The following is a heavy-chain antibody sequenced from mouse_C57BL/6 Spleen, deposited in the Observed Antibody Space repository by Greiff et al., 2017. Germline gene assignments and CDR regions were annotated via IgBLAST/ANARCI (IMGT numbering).Heavy chain of an antibody. CDR3: ASYYDYDGYYAMDY. Sequence: QVQLQQSGPGLVQPSQSLSITCTVSGFSLTSSGVHWVRQSPGKGLEWLGVIWSGGSTDYNAAFISRLSISKDNSKSQVFFKMNRLQADDTAIYYCASYYDYDGYYAMDYWGQGTSVTVSS. V-gene: IGHV2-2*01. CDR2: IWSGGST. D-gene: IGHD2-4*01. J-gene: IGHJ4*01. CDR1: GFSLTSSG.